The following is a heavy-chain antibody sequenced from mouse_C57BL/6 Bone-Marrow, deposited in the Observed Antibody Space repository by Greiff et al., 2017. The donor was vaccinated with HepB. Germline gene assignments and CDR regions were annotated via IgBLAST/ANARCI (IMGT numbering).Heavy chain of an antibody. V-gene: IGHV10-3*01. Sequence: EVMLVESGGGLVQPKGSLKLSCAASGFTFNTYAMHWVRQAPGKGLEWVARIRSKSSNYATYYADSVKDRFTISRDDSQSMLYLQMNNLKTEDTAMYYCVTTTVVEDYYAMDYWGQGTSVTVSS. CDR1: GFTFNTYA. D-gene: IGHD1-1*01. CDR2: IRSKSSNYAT. CDR3: VTTTVVEDYYAMDY. J-gene: IGHJ4*01.